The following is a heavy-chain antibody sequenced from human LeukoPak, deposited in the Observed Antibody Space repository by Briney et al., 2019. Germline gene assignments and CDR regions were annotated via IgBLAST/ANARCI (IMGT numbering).Heavy chain of an antibody. CDR3: ARDSSLGYCSSTSCYVDY. J-gene: IGHJ4*01. D-gene: IGHD2-2*01. CDR1: GFTFSDYY. Sequence: GGSLRPSCAASGFTFSDYYMSWIRQAPGKGLEWVSYISSSSSHTNYADSVKGRVTISRDNAKNSLYLQMNSLRAEDTAVYYCARDSSLGYCSSTSCYVDYWGQGTLVTVSS. CDR2: ISSSSSHT. V-gene: IGHV3-11*06.